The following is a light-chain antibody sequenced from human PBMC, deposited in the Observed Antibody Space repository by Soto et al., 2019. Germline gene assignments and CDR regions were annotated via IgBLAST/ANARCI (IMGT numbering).Light chain of an antibody. CDR3: QQLNYWPRIT. V-gene: IGKV3-15*01. J-gene: IGKJ5*01. Sequence: EIVMTQSPATLSVSPGERATLSCRASQGVRDNLAWYQQKPGQPPRLLIYDASTRATGISDRFSGSGSGTDFTLTISSLQPEDFAVYYCQQLNYWPRITFGQGTRLEI. CDR1: QGVRDN. CDR2: DAS.